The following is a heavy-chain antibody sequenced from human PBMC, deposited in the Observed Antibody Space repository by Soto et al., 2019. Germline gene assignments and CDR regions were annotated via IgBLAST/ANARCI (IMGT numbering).Heavy chain of an antibody. Sequence: EVQLVESGGGLVQPGESLRLSCAASGFNFSSYWMHWVRQAPGKGLVWVSRINSDGSSTSYAGSVKGRFTISGDNAKNTLYLQRNSLRAEDTAGYYCVRTSLVVAAATREDYWGQGTLGTVSS. D-gene: IGHD2-15*01. J-gene: IGHJ4*02. CDR2: INSDGSST. CDR1: GFNFSSYW. V-gene: IGHV3-74*01. CDR3: VRTSLVVAAATREDY.